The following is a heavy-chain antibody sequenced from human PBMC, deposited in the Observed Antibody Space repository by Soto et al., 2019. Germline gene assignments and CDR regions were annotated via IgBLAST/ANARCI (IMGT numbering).Heavy chain of an antibody. CDR3: ATMCRYGDAFDSFVQS. D-gene: IGHD4-17*01. V-gene: IGHV1-69*01. J-gene: IGHJ4*02. Sequence: QVQLEQSGAEVKMPGSSVRRSCKASGGSCYSYVFFWVRQSPGQGLEYMGGIIPLFNTPSYSQKFPGRATIAAVGSTQDAHLDLNRLTSEDTPLYFCATMCRYGDAFDSFVQSWCQGSLFTVSS. CDR1: GGSCYSYV. CDR2: IIPLFNTP.